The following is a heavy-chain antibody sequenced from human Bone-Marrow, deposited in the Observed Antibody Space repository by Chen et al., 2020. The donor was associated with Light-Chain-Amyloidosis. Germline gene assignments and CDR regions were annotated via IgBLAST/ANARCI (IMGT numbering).Heavy chain of an antibody. CDR1: GGTFSSYA. CDR3: ARPDLGIVGATMAYYYGMDV. J-gene: IGHJ6*02. D-gene: IGHD1-26*01. Sequence: QVQLVQSGAEVKKPGSSVTVSCKASGGTFSSYAISWVRQAPGQGLEWRGGLIPIFGTANYAQKFQGRVTITADESTSTAYMELSSLRSEDTAVYYCARPDLGIVGATMAYYYGMDVWGQGTTVTVSS. V-gene: IGHV1-69*01. CDR2: LIPIFGTA.